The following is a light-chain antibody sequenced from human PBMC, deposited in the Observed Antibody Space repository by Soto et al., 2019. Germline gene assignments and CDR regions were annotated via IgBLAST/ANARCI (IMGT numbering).Light chain of an antibody. V-gene: IGKV1-5*03. Sequence: DIQMTQSPSTLSASVGDRVTITCRASQSISSWLAWYQQKPGKAPKPLIYKASSLESGVPSRFSGSGSGTEFTLTISSLQPDDFATYYCQQYNSYSSITFGQGTPLEIK. CDR1: QSISSW. CDR3: QQYNSYSSIT. CDR2: KAS. J-gene: IGKJ5*01.